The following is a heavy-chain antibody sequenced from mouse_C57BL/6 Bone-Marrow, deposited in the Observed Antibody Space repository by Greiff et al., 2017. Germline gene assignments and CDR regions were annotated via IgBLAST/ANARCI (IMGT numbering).Heavy chain of an antibody. D-gene: IGHD3-2*02. V-gene: IGHV1-59*01. Sequence: QVQLQQPGAELVRPGTSVKLSCKASGYTFTSYWMHWVKQRPGQGLEWIGVIDPSDSYTNYNQKFKGKATLTVDTSSSTAYMQLSSLTSEDSAVYYCARSAQVFDYWGQGTTLTVSS. CDR1: GYTFTSYW. J-gene: IGHJ2*01. CDR3: ARSAQVFDY. CDR2: IDPSDSYT.